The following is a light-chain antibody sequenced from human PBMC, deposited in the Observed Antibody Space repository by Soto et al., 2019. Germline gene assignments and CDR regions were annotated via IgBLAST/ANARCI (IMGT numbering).Light chain of an antibody. CDR2: GNN. CDR1: SSNIGAGYN. V-gene: IGLV1-40*01. J-gene: IGLJ7*01. CDR3: QSYDSSLSGWV. Sequence: QSVLTQPPSVSGAPGQRVTIPCTGSSSNIGAGYNVHWYQHLPGTAPKLLIYGNNNRPSGVPDRFSGSKSGTSASLAITGLQAEDEADYYCQSYDSSLSGWVFGGGTQLTVL.